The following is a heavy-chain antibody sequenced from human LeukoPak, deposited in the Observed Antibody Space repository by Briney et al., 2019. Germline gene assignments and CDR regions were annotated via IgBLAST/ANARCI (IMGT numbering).Heavy chain of an antibody. CDR3: VKDSHTGYDAFDI. CDR1: GFAFDDYA. J-gene: IGHJ3*02. D-gene: IGHD3-9*01. Sequence: GGSLRLSFVASGFAFDDYATHWVRQAPGKGPEWVSFINRDGSTAYYADPLKGRFTTSRDNNKNSLYLQMNSLRTDDTALYYCVKDSHTGYDAFDIWVQGTMVTVSS. CDR2: INRDGSTA. V-gene: IGHV3-43*02.